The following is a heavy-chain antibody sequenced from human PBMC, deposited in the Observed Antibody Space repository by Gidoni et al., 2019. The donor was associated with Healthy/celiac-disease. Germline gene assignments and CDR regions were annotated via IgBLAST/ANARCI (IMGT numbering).Heavy chain of an antibody. D-gene: IGHD2-21*02. Sequence: EVQLVESGGGLVKPGGSLRLSCAASGFTFSSYSMNWVSSISSSSSYRYYADSVKGRFTISRDNAKNSLYLQMNSLRAEDTAVYYCARDYRFEVVTAPNYYYGMDVWGQGTTVTVSS. CDR1: GFTFSSYS. CDR2: ISSSSSYR. J-gene: IGHJ6*02. V-gene: IGHV3-21*01. CDR3: ARDYRFEVVTAPNYYYGMDV.